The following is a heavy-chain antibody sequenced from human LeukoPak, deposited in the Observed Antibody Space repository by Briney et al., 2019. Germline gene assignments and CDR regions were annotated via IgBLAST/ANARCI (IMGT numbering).Heavy chain of an antibody. CDR3: AKDPTYSSSWYYLDY. CDR1: GFTFSSYE. Sequence: GGSLRLSCAASGFTFSSYEMNWVRQAPGKGLEWVSYISSSGSTIYYADSVKGRFTISRDNAKNTLYLQMNSLRAEDTAVYYCAKDPTYSSSWYYLDYWGQGTLVTVSS. CDR2: ISSSGSTI. D-gene: IGHD6-13*01. V-gene: IGHV3-48*03. J-gene: IGHJ4*02.